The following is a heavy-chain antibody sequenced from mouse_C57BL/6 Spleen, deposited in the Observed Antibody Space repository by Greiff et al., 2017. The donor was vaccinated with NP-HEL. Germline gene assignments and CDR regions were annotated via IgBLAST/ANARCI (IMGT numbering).Heavy chain of an antibody. D-gene: IGHD2-10*02. V-gene: IGHV5-6*01. CDR1: GFTFSSYG. CDR3: ARENLYGNQGSYFDD. J-gene: IGHJ2*01. CDR2: ISSSGSYT. Sequence: EVKLMESGGDLVKPGGSLKLSCAASGFTFSSYGMSWVRQTPDKRLEWVATISSSGSYTYYPDSVKGRFTISREHATNTLYLQMSSLKSEDTAIYYCARENLYGNQGSYFDDWGQGTTLTVSS.